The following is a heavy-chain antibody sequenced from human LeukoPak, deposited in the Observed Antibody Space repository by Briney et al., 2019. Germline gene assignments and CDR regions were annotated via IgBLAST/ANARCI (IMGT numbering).Heavy chain of an antibody. CDR3: ARDIYYYGGSGYFLTYYIDS. Sequence: GGSLRLSCAGSGFTFSSYWLSWVRQAPGKGLEWVANIKQDGSEQYYVDSVKGRFTISRDNAKKSLYLQMNSLRVDDTAIYFCARDIYYYGGSGYFLTYYIDSWGQGTLVTVSS. V-gene: IGHV3-7*01. CDR2: IKQDGSEQ. D-gene: IGHD3-22*01. CDR1: GFTFSSYW. J-gene: IGHJ4*02.